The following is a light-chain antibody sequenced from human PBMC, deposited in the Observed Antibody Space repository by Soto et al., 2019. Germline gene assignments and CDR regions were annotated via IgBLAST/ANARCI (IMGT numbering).Light chain of an antibody. CDR1: QSISNY. Sequence: QMTQSPSSLSASVGDRVTITCRASQSISNYLSWYQQLPGNAPKLLIYAAYTLRSGVSSRFSGSGSGTVFTLTISTQQPEYFATYYCQQSYSTPWTFGQGTKVEIK. CDR3: QQSYSTPWT. CDR2: AAY. V-gene: IGKV1-39*01. J-gene: IGKJ1*01.